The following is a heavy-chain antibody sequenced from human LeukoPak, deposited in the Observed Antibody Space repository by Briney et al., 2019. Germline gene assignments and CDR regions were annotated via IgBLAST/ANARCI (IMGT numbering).Heavy chain of an antibody. J-gene: IGHJ5*02. D-gene: IGHD1-7*01. CDR3: ATDTWNSVP. V-gene: IGHV3-7*01. CDR1: GITLTSYW. CDR2: INQDGSVT. Sequence: GGSLRLSCAASGITLTSYWMTWVRQAPGKGLEWVANINQDGSVTFYVESVKGRFTISRDNAKTSVSVQTNSLRAEGTAVYYWATDTWNSVPGGKGTLVPVSP.